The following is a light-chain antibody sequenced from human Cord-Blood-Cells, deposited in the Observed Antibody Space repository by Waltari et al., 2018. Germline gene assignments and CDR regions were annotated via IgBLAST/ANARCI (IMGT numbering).Light chain of an antibody. CDR2: WAS. J-gene: IGKJ2*01. CDR1: QSVLYSTNNKNY. V-gene: IGKV4-1*01. CDR3: QQYYSTPPT. Sequence: DIVMTQSPDSLPVSLGERATINCRSSQSVLYSTNNKNYLAWYQQKTGQPPKLLIYWASTRDSGVPDRFSGSGSGTDFTLTISSLQAEDVAVYYCQQYYSTPPTFGQGTKLEIK.